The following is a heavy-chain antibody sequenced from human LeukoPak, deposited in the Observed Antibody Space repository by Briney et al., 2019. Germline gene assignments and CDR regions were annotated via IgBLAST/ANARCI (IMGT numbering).Heavy chain of an antibody. CDR1: GFTFGSYG. V-gene: IGHV3-30*18. D-gene: IGHD5-18*01. Sequence: GGSLRLSCAASGFTFGSYGVHWVRQAPGKGLEWVALISYDGSKEYYGDSVKGRFTISRDNSKNTLYLQMNSLRAEDTAVYYCAKDQGYTYGHSFDYWGQGTLVTVSS. J-gene: IGHJ4*02. CDR2: ISYDGSKE. CDR3: AKDQGYTYGHSFDY.